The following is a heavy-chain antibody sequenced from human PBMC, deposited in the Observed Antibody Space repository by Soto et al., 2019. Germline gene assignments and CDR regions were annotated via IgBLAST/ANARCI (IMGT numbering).Heavy chain of an antibody. Sequence: EVQLLESGGGLVQPGGSLRLSCAASGLTFSSYAMSWVRQAPGKGLEWVSAISGSGGSTYYADSVKGRFTISRDNSKNTLYLQMNILRAEDTAVYYCVTYYYYYYGMDVWGQGTTVTVSS. CDR2: ISGSGGST. CDR1: GLTFSSYA. J-gene: IGHJ6*02. V-gene: IGHV3-23*01. CDR3: VTYYYYYYGMDV.